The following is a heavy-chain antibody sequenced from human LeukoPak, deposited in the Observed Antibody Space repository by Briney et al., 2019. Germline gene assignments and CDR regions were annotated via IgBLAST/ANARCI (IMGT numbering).Heavy chain of an antibody. V-gene: IGHV4/OR15-8*01. CDR1: GGSIDTGDW. J-gene: IGHJ4*02. CDR3: AREVDGYNFDLDY. CDR2: IYQSGTT. D-gene: IGHD5-24*01. Sequence: PSETLSLTCVVSGGSIDTGDWWTWVRQSPGKGLEWIGEIYQSGTTNYSPSLKNRVTISIDKSKNQFSLNLKSVTAADTAVYYCAREVDGYNFDLDYWGQGTLVTVSS.